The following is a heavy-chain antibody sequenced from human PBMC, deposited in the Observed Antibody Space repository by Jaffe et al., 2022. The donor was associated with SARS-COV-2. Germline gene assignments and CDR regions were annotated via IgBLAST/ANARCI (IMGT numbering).Heavy chain of an antibody. CDR3: ARDYGDYLFDY. CDR1: GYIFNTYG. J-gene: IGHJ4*02. D-gene: IGHD4-17*01. CDR2: ISPYNGNA. Sequence: QVQLVQSGAEVKKPGASVKVSCRASGYIFNTYGITWVRQAPGQGLEWMGWISPYNGNANYAQKLQGRVTMTTDTSTSTAYMDLRSLRSDDTAVYYCARDYGDYLFDYWGQGTLVTVSS. V-gene: IGHV1-18*01.